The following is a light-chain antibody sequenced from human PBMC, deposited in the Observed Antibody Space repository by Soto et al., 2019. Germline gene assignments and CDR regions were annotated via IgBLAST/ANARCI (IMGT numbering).Light chain of an antibody. CDR3: QQRHMWPIT. V-gene: IGKV3-11*01. Sequence: EIVMTQSPATLSVSPGERATLSCRASQSVSILLAWYQQKPGQAPRLLIYDAYNRATGIPPRFSGSGSGTDFTLTISSLEPEDSAVYYCQQRHMWPITFGQGTRLEIK. CDR2: DAY. CDR1: QSVSIL. J-gene: IGKJ5*01.